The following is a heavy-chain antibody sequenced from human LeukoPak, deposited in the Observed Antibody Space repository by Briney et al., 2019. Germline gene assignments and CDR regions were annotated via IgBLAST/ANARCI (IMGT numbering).Heavy chain of an antibody. D-gene: IGHD2-2*01. J-gene: IGHJ4*02. V-gene: IGHV1-18*01. CDR2: ISAYNGNT. CDR3: ARDRVTSIVVVRGYYFDY. Sequence: ASVKVSCKASGYTFTSYGISWVRQAPGQGLEWMGWISAYNGNTNYAQKLQGRVTMTTDTSTSTAYMELRSLRSDDTAVYYCARDRVTSIVVVRGYYFDYWGQGTLVTVSS. CDR1: GYTFTSYG.